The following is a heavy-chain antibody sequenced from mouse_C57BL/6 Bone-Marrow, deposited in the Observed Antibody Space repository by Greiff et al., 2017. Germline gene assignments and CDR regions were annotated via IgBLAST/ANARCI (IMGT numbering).Heavy chain of an antibody. CDR1: GYTFTDYE. D-gene: IGHD2-2*01. CDR2: IEPETGGT. Sequence: VQLQQSGAELVRPGASVTLSCKASGYTFTDYEMHWVKQTPVHGLEWIGAIEPETGGTASNQMFKGKDILTADKSSSTAYMELRSLTSEDAAVYYCTRGDGNDEYCGVWGTGATVTVSS. J-gene: IGHJ1*03. V-gene: IGHV1-15*01. CDR3: TRGDGNDEYCGV.